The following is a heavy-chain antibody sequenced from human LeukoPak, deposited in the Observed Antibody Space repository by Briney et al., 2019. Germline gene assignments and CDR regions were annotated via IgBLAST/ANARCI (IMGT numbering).Heavy chain of an antibody. CDR1: GGSISGYY. V-gene: IGHV4-59*12. CDR2: IYNSGST. D-gene: IGHD4-17*01. Sequence: PSETLSLTCTVSGGSISGYYWSWIRQPPGKGLEWTGYIYNSGSTNYNPSLKSRVTISVDTSKNQFSLKLSSVTAADTAVYYCARGPETYGDYYYYYYGMDVWGQGTTVTVSS. CDR3: ARGPETYGDYYYYYYGMDV. J-gene: IGHJ6*02.